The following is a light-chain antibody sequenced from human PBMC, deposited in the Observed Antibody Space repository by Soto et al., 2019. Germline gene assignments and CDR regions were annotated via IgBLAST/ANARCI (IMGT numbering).Light chain of an antibody. CDR1: QSVFYSSNNKNY. J-gene: IGKJ2*01. CDR3: QKYYSTPPTYT. CDR2: WAS. V-gene: IGKV4-1*01. Sequence: DIVMTQSPDSLAVSLGERATINCKSSQSVFYSSNNKNYLAWYQQKPGHPPKLLIYWASTRESGVPDRFSGSGSGTDFTLTISSLQAEDVAVYYCQKYYSTPPTYTFGQGTKLEIK.